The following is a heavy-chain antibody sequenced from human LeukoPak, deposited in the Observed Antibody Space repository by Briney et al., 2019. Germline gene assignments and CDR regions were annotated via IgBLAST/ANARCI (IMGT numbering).Heavy chain of an antibody. Sequence: GASVKVSCKASGYTFTSYYMHWVRQAPGQGLEWMGIINPSGGSTSYAQKFQGRVTMTRDMSTSTVYMELSSLRSEDTAVYYCARDLGYCSSTSCSDAFDIWGQGTMVTVSS. CDR1: GYTFTSYY. CDR3: ARDLGYCSSTSCSDAFDI. D-gene: IGHD2-2*01. CDR2: INPSGGST. J-gene: IGHJ3*02. V-gene: IGHV1-46*01.